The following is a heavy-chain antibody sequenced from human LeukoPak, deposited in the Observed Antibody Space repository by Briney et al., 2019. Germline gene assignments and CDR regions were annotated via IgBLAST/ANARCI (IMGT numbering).Heavy chain of an antibody. CDR2: INGSGGST. CDR1: GFTFSSYA. V-gene: IGHV3-23*01. J-gene: IGHJ6*03. Sequence: GGSLRLSCAASGFTFSSYAMSWVRQAPGKGLEWVSAINGSGGSTYYADSVKGRFTISRDNSKNTLYLQMTSLRAEDTAVYYCARDPYSGSYGADYYYYMDVWGKGTTVTISS. D-gene: IGHD1-26*01. CDR3: ARDPYSGSYGADYYYYMDV.